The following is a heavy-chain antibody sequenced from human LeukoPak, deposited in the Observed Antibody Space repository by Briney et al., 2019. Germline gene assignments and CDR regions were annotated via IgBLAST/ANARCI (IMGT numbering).Heavy chain of an antibody. D-gene: IGHD3-22*01. CDR1: GYSFTSYW. V-gene: IGHV5-51*01. CDR3: ARSSTYYYDSSGYYFFY. J-gene: IGHJ4*02. CDR2: IYPGDSDT. Sequence: GESLKISCKGSGYSFTSYWIGWVCQMPGKGLEWMGIIYPGDSDTRYSPSFQGQVTISADKSISTAYLQWSSLKASDTAMYYCARSSTYYYDSSGYYFFYWGQGTLVTVSS.